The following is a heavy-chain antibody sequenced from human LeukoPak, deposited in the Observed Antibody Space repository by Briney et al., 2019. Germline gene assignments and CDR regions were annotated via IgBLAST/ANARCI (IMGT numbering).Heavy chain of an antibody. CDR1: GFSFSSYD. CDR2: IRSGGDT. Sequence: GGSLTLSCAGSGFSFSSYDMLWVRQAPGKGLEWVSAIRSGGDTYYTASVKGRFTISIESAKNSFYLQMNSLSAGDTAVYFCARAVAGTDEIDSWGQGTVVTVSS. D-gene: IGHD6-19*01. CDR3: ARAVAGTDEIDS. J-gene: IGHJ4*02. V-gene: IGHV3-13*01.